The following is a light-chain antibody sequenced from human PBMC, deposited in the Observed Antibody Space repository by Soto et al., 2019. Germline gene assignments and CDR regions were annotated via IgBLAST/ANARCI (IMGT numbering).Light chain of an antibody. Sequence: TSTLSASEGDRVTISCRASQSVSIWLAWYQQKPGRAPKLLIYKSSILESGVPSRFSGSGSGTEFTLTISSLQPDDFATYYCQQYNSYSWKCGQGTKGDIK. CDR3: QQYNSYSWK. V-gene: IGKV1-5*03. J-gene: IGKJ1*01. CDR2: KSS. CDR1: QSVSIW.